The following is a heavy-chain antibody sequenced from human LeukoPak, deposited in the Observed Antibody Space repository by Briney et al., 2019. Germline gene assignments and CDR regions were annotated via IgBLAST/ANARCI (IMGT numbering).Heavy chain of an antibody. Sequence: GGSLRLSCAASGFSFTTYWMSWVRQAPGRGLEWVSVLYSNGDTYYADSAKGRFTISRDNSKNTLYLQMNSLRAEDTAVYYCATGLDYGGHFNYYGMDVWGQGTTVTVS. V-gene: IGHV3-66*01. D-gene: IGHD4-23*01. CDR2: LYSNGDT. J-gene: IGHJ6*02. CDR1: GFSFTTYW. CDR3: ATGLDYGGHFNYYGMDV.